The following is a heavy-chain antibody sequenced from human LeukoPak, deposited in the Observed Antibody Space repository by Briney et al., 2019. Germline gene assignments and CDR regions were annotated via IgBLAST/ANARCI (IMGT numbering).Heavy chain of an antibody. CDR1: GGSFSPYY. CDR2: INHRGST. Sequence: SETLSLTCTVYGGSFSPYYWNWIRQPPGKGLEWIGEINHRGSTTYNPSLKSRVTISLDTSKNQFSLKLSSVTAADTAVYYCARVKQKITIFGVVLDAFDIWGQGTMVTVSS. D-gene: IGHD3-3*01. CDR3: ARVKQKITIFGVVLDAFDI. V-gene: IGHV4-34*01. J-gene: IGHJ3*02.